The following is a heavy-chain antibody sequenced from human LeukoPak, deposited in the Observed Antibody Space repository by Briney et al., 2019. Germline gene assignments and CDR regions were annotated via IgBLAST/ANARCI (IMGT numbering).Heavy chain of an antibody. Sequence: GESLKISCKGSGYRFTSYWIGWVRPMPGKGLGWMGIIYPGDSDTRYSPSLQGQVTISADKSITTTYLHCSCLKASDTAMFYCARRLITMVRGVDAFDIWGQGTMVTVSS. D-gene: IGHD3-10*01. V-gene: IGHV5-51*01. CDR2: IYPGDSDT. J-gene: IGHJ3*02. CDR1: GYRFTSYW. CDR3: ARRLITMVRGVDAFDI.